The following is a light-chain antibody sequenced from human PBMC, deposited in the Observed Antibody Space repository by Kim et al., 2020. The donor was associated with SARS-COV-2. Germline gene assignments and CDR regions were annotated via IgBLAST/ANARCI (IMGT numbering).Light chain of an antibody. Sequence: GARVTITLSGSISNIGSHAANWSQRLPGAAPKLLIYLDNQRPSGVPERFSGSKSGPSASLAISGLQSEDEADYYCAGWDDSLDGWVFGGGTQLTVL. CDR1: ISNIGSHA. CDR3: AGWDDSLDGWV. V-gene: IGLV1-44*01. J-gene: IGLJ3*02. CDR2: LDN.